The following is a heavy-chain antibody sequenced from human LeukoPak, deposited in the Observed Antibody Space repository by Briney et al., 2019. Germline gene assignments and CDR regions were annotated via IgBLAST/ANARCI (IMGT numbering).Heavy chain of an antibody. V-gene: IGHV4-39*07. CDR3: ARHRYYYDSSGYYYQP. D-gene: IGHD3-22*01. J-gene: IGHJ5*02. CDR2: IYYSGST. Sequence: SSETLSLTCTVSGGSISSSSYYWGWIRQPPGKGLEWIGYIYYSGSTYYNPSLKSRVTISVDTSKNQFSLRLSSVTAADTAVYYCARHRYYYDSSGYYYQPWGQGTLVTVSS. CDR1: GGSISSSSYY.